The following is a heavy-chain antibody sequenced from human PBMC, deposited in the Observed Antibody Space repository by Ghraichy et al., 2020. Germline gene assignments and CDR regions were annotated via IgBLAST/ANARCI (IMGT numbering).Heavy chain of an antibody. D-gene: IGHD2-2*02. V-gene: IGHV1-18*01. CDR1: GYTFTSYG. Sequence: ASVKVSCKASGYTFTSYGISWVRQAPGQGLEWMGWISVYNGNTKYAQKLQGRVTMTTDTSTSTAYMELRSLRSDDTAVYYCARDADYCSSTSCYTYDYWGQGTLVTVSS. CDR2: ISVYNGNT. CDR3: ARDADYCSSTSCYTYDY. J-gene: IGHJ4*02.